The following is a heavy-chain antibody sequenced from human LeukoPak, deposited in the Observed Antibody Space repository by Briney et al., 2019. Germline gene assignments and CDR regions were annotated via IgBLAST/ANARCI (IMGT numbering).Heavy chain of an antibody. CDR2: ISAYNVNT. Sequence: ASVKVSCKASGYTFTSYGIRRVRQAPRQGLEWMGWISAYNVNTNYAQKLQGRVTMTTDTSTSTAYMELRSLRSDDTAVYYCARVEWLQPPDYWGQGTLVPVSS. CDR3: ARVEWLQPPDY. CDR1: GYTFTSYG. D-gene: IGHD5-24*01. V-gene: IGHV1-18*01. J-gene: IGHJ4*02.